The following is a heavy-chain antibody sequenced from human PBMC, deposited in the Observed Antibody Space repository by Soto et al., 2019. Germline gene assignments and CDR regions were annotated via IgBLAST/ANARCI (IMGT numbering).Heavy chain of an antibody. CDR3: SEEFGYDSRAGFGY. CDR1: GFTFSSYV. D-gene: IGHD5-12*01. J-gene: IGHJ4*03. Sequence: GGSLRLSCAASGFTFSSYVMSWVRQAPGKGLEWVSGISGSGGSTYYADSVKGRFTIARDNSQNTLYLQMNSLRAEDTAVYLCSEEFGYDSRAGFGYWGQGTTVTVSS. CDR2: ISGSGGST. V-gene: IGHV3-23*01.